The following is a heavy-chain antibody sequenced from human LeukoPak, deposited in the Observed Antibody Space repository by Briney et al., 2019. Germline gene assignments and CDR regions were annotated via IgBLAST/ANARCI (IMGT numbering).Heavy chain of an antibody. Sequence: GGSLRLSCAASGFTFSSYGMQWVRQAPGKGLEWVAFIRYDGSSKHYADSVKGRFTISRDNSKNTLYLQMNSLRAEDTAVYYCAKGGRLLWLDIDVWGQGTTVTVSS. CDR1: GFTFSSYG. CDR3: AKGGRLLWLDIDV. V-gene: IGHV3-30*02. J-gene: IGHJ6*02. CDR2: IRYDGSSK. D-gene: IGHD3-10*01.